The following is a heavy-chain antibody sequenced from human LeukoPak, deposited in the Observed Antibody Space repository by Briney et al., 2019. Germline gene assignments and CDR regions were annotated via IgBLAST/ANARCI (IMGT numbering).Heavy chain of an antibody. V-gene: IGHV3-23*01. CDR3: AKSLHSNYGDNWFDP. CDR2: ISGSGGST. D-gene: IGHD4-11*01. CDR1: GFTFSSYA. Sequence: PGGSLRLSCAASGFTFSSYAMSWVRQAPGKGLEWVSAISGSGGSTYYADSVRGRFTISRDNSKNTLYLQMNSLRAEDTAVYYCAKSLHSNYGDNWFDPWGQGTLVTVSS. J-gene: IGHJ5*02.